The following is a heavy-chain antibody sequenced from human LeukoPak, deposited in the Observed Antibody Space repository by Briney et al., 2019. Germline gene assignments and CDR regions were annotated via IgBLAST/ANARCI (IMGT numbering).Heavy chain of an antibody. CDR3: AKDPTYYYDSSGYYTPPYFDY. D-gene: IGHD3-22*01. Sequence: GSLRLSCAASGFTVSSNYMSWVRQAPGKGLEWVSAISGSGGSTYYADSVKGRFTISRDNSKNTLYLQMNSLRAEDTAVYYCAKDPTYYYDSSGYYTPPYFDYWGQGTLVTVSS. CDR2: ISGSGGST. V-gene: IGHV3-23*01. CDR1: GFTVSSNY. J-gene: IGHJ4*02.